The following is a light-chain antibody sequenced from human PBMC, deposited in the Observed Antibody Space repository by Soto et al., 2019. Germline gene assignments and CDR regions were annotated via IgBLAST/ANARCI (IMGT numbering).Light chain of an antibody. V-gene: IGKV3-11*01. CDR3: QQRSNWL. CDR1: QSISSY. CDR2: DAS. J-gene: IGKJ3*01. Sequence: EFVLTQSPSTLSLAPGARATLFCRASQSISSYLAWYQQKPGQAPRLLIYDASNRATGIPARFSGSGSGTDFTLTISSLEPEDFGVYYCQQRSNWLFGPGTKVAI.